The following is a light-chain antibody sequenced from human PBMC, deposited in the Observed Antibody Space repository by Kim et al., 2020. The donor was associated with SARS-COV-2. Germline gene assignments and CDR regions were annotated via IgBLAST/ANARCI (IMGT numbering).Light chain of an antibody. V-gene: IGKV1-9*01. CDR2: AAS. Sequence: DIQLTQSPSFLSASVGDRVTITCRASQGISSYLAWYQQKPGKAPKLLIYAASTLQSGVPSRFSGSGSGTEFTLTISSLQPEDFATYYCKQLNSYPIASGQGTRREIK. CDR3: KQLNSYPIA. J-gene: IGKJ5*01. CDR1: QGISSY.